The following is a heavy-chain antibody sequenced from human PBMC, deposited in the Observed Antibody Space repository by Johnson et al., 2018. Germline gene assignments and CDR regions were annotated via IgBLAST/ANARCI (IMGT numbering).Heavy chain of an antibody. D-gene: IGHD5-24*01. CDR3: GGGPAGRDGYNWVAFDI. CDR1: GFMFSSYS. Sequence: VQLVESGGGLVKPGESLRLSCAASGFMFSSYSMNWVRQTPGKGLEWVSCISSTSSYVYYADSVKGRFTISRDNAKNSLFLHLSSLRADDTAFYYCGGGPAGRDGYNWVAFDIWGQGTMVTVSS. V-gene: IGHV3-21*01. J-gene: IGHJ3*02. CDR2: ISSTSSYV.